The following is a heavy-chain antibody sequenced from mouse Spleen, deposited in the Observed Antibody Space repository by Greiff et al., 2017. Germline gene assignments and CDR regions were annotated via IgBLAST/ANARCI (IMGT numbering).Heavy chain of an antibody. CDR2: IDPSDSET. CDR1: GYTFTSYW. J-gene: IGHJ4*01. V-gene: IGHV1-69*02. D-gene: IGHD2-10*01. Sequence: VKLQQPGAELVKPGAPVKLSCKASGYTFTSYWMNWVKQRPGRGLEWIGRIDPSDSETHYNQKFKDKATLTVDKSSSTAYMQLSSLTSEDSAVYYCAREAAYWGVDYWGQGTSVTVSS. CDR3: AREAAYWGVDY.